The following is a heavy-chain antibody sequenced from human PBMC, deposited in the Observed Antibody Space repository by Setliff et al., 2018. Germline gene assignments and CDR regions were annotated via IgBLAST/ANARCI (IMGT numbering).Heavy chain of an antibody. J-gene: IGHJ6*03. Sequence: VASVKVSCKASGYTLTTYFMNWVRQAPGQGLEWMGYINTRTGNPMYAQGFTGRFVFSLDTSVSTAYLQLSSLKDEDTAVYYCARASRFGTIAYKGYYYIDVWGKGTTVTVSS. D-gene: IGHD3-10*01. V-gene: IGHV7-4-1*02. CDR3: ARASRFGTIAYKGYYYIDV. CDR1: GYTLTTYF. CDR2: INTRTGNP.